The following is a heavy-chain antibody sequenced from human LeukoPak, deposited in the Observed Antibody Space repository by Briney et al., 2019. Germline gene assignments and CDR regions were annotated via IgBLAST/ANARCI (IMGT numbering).Heavy chain of an antibody. CDR3: AGDYGGNSAYFDY. J-gene: IGHJ4*02. CDR2: IYTSGST. Sequence: PSQTLSLTCTVSGGSISSGGYYWSWIRQPAGKGLEWIGRIYTSGSTNYNPSLKSRVTMSVDTSKNQFSLKLSSVTAADTAVYYCAGDYGGNSAYFDYWGQGTLVTVSS. D-gene: IGHD4-23*01. CDR1: GGSISSGGYY. V-gene: IGHV4-61*02.